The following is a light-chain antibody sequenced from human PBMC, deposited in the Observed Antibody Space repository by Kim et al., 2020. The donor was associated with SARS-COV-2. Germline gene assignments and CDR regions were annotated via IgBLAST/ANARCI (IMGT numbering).Light chain of an antibody. J-gene: IGKJ2*01. CDR1: QSVSSC. CDR3: QQRSNWYT. V-gene: IGKV3-11*01. CDR2: DAS. Sequence: LSFCPGKRATLSCRASQSVSSCLAWYQQKPGQAPRLLIYDASNRATGIPARFSGSGSGTDFTLTISSLEPEDFAVYYCQQRSNWYTFGQGTKLEI.